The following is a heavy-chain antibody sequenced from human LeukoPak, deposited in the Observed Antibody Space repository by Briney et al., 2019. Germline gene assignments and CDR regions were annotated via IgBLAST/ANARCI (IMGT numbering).Heavy chain of an antibody. V-gene: IGHV3-30-3*01. CDR2: ISDDGSKN. CDR1: GFTFSSYA. D-gene: IGHD2-2*01. Sequence: GGSLRLSCAASGFTFSSYAMSWVRQAPGKGLEWVAVISDDGSKNYFADSVKGRVIISRDNSKNTMSLQMNRLRTEDTAVYYCARELKDCSSTSCYHAFDIWGQGTMVTVSS. J-gene: IGHJ3*02. CDR3: ARELKDCSSTSCYHAFDI.